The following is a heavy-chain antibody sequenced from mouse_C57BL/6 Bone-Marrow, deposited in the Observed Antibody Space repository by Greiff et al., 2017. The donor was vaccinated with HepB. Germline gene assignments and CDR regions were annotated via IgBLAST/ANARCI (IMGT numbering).Heavy chain of an antibody. J-gene: IGHJ4*01. CDR2: IYPRDGST. D-gene: IGHD1-1*01. CDR1: GYTFTDHT. V-gene: IGHV1-78*01. Sequence: QVQLKQSDAELVKPGASVKISCKVSGYTFTDHTIHWMKQRPEQGLEWIGYIYPRDGSTKYNEKFKGKATLTADKSSSTAYMQLNSLTSEDSAVYFWASAHYYGSSYNYYARDYGGQGTSATVSS. CDR3: ASAHYYGSSYNYYARDY.